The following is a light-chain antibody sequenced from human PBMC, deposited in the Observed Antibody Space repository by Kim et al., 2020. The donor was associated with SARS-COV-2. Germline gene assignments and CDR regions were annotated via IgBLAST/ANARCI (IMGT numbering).Light chain of an antibody. Sequence: SPGERVTLSCRASQTVSRNLAWYQQKPGQAPRLLIYGASTRATGIPARFSGSGSETEFTLTISSLQSEDFAIYYCQHYNNWPPWTFGQGTKVDIK. J-gene: IGKJ1*01. V-gene: IGKV3-15*01. CDR3: QHYNNWPPWT. CDR1: QTVSRN. CDR2: GAS.